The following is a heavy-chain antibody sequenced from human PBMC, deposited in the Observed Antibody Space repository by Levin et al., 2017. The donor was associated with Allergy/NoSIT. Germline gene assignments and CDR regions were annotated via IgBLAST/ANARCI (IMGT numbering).Heavy chain of an antibody. CDR1: GFTFSSYG. V-gene: IGHV3-30*18. Sequence: GESLKISCAASGFTFSSYGMHWVRQAPGKGLEWVAVISYDGSNKYYADSVKGRFTISRDNSKNTLYLQMNSLRAEDTAVYYCAKDRGYSSSWYQYWGQGTLVTVSS. D-gene: IGHD6-13*01. CDR2: ISYDGSNK. J-gene: IGHJ4*02. CDR3: AKDRGYSSSWYQY.